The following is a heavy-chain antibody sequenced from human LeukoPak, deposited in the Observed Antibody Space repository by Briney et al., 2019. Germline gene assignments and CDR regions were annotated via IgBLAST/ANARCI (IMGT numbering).Heavy chain of an antibody. CDR2: IIPIFGTA. D-gene: IGHD5-12*01. CDR3: ARGTRRGYSGYDSGSYYYMDV. Sequence: ASVKVSCKASGGTFSSYAISWVRQAPGQGLEWMGGIIPIFGTANYAQKFQGRVTITTDESTSTAYMELSSLRSEDTAVYYCARGTRRGYSGYDSGSYYYMDVWGKGTTVTVSS. CDR1: GGTFSSYA. J-gene: IGHJ6*03. V-gene: IGHV1-69*05.